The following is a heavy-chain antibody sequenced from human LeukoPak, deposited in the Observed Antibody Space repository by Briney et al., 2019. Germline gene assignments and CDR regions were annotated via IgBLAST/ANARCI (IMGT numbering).Heavy chain of an antibody. J-gene: IGHJ4*02. CDR3: AKDGGYSGYDYVPDFDY. CDR1: GFTFSSYA. D-gene: IGHD5-12*01. CDR2: ISGSGGST. V-gene: IGHV3-23*01. Sequence: GGSLRLSCAASGFTFSSYAMSWVRQAPGKGLEWVSAISGSGGSTYYADSVKGRFTISRDNSKSTLYLQMNSLRAEDTAVYYCAKDGGYSGYDYVPDFDYWGQGTLVTVSS.